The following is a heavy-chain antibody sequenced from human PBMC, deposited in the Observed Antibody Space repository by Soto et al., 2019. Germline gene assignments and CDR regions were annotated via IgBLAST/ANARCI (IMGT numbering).Heavy chain of an antibody. CDR3: ARQAGAFGYYMYV. J-gene: IGHJ6*03. V-gene: IGHV4-39*01. CDR2: IYYTGAT. CDR1: GGSISTSYYY. D-gene: IGHD3-16*01. Sequence: QLQLQESGPGLVKPSETLSLTCTVSGGSISTSYYYWGWIRQSPGRGREWIGAIYYTGATYYKPPPPRRATISLDTSTNQFSLKMSSVTAADTAVYFWARQAGAFGYYMYVWGKGPTVTVSS.